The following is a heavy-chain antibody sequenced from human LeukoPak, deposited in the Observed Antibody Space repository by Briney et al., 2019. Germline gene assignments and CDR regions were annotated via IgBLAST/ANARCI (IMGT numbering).Heavy chain of an antibody. D-gene: IGHD6-6*01. J-gene: IGHJ3*02. CDR2: ISYDGSNK. CDR1: GFTFSSYA. Sequence: GGSLRLSCAASGFTFSSYAMHWVRQAPGKGLEWVAVISYDGSNKYYADSVKGRFTISRDNSKNTLYLQMNSLRAEDTAVYYCARDSNPYNSSSKFAFDIWGQGTMVTVSS. V-gene: IGHV3-30-3*01. CDR3: ARDSNPYNSSSKFAFDI.